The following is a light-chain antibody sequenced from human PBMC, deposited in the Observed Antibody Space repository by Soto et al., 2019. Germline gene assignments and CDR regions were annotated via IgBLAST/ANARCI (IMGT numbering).Light chain of an antibody. CDR2: EVS. J-gene: IGLJ1*01. CDR1: SSDVGSYNL. Sequence: QSVLTQPASVSGSPGQSITISCTGTSSDVGSYNLVSWYQHHPGKAPKLMIYEVSKRPSGVSNRFSGSKSGNTASLTISGLQAEHEADYYCCSYAGSSTFPYVFGTGTKVTVL. CDR3: CSYAGSSTFPYV. V-gene: IGLV2-23*02.